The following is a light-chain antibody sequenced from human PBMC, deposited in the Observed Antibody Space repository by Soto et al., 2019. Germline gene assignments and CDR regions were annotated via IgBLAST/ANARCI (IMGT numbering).Light chain of an antibody. CDR2: QAS. J-gene: IGKJ1*01. V-gene: IGKV1-5*03. CDR3: VQYQSYWT. Sequence: DIQMTQSPSTLSASVGDRVSITCRASQSISRQLAWYQQKPGKAPNLLIYQASNLETGVPSRFTGSGSGTEFTHTMSSLQPDDVATDYCVQYQSYWTFGQGTKVEVK. CDR1: QSISRQ.